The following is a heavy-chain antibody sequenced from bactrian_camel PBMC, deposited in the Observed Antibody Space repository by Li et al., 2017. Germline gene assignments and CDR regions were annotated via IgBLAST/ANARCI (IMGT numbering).Heavy chain of an antibody. Sequence: DVQLVESGGGSVQAGESLRPSCVPSGSTYRIFCMGWFRQAPGKEREGVAGIYHGGSTDYADSVKGRFTISQDNAKNRVYLQMNSQNPEDTAVYYCATDPHPARPGCMTGCETGYWGQGTQVTVS. CDR1: GSTYRIFC. J-gene: IGHJ4*01. CDR2: IYHGGST. CDR3: ATDPHPARPGCMTGCETGY. D-gene: IGHD5*01. V-gene: IGHV3S10*01.